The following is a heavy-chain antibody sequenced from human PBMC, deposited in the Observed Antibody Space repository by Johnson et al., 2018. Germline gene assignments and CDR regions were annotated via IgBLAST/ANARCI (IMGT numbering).Heavy chain of an antibody. V-gene: IGHV3-21*01. CDR3: AKGDGHMLGGRFDY. CDR1: GFTFRSYN. Sequence: VQLVESGGGLVKPGGSLRLSCAASGFTFRSYNMNWVRQAPGKGLQWVSSISDSGNYLYYADPVKGRFTISRDKAKNSLFLQMNSLRAEDTAIYYCAKGDGHMLGGRFDYWGQGTLVTVSS. CDR2: ISDSGNYL. D-gene: IGHD5-24*01. J-gene: IGHJ4*02.